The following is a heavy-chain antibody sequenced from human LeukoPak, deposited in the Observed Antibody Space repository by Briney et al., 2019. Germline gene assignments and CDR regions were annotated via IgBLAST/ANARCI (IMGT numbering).Heavy chain of an antibody. Sequence: GGSLRLSCAASGFTFSSYTMNWVRQAPGKGLEWVSSISTSSIYIYYADSVKGRFTISRDNARDSLYLQMNSLRDDDTSVYFCARDASALYWGRGTLVTVSS. D-gene: IGHD6-19*01. CDR1: GFTFSSYT. J-gene: IGHJ4*02. V-gene: IGHV3-21*01. CDR3: ARDASALY. CDR2: ISTSSIYI.